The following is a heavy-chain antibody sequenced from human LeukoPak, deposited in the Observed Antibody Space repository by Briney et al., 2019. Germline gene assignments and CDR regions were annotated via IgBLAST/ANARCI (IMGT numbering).Heavy chain of an antibody. CDR1: GFTFSDYY. Sequence: GGSLRLSCAASGFTFSDYYMSWIRQAPGKGLEWVSAISGSGGSTYYADSVKGRFTISRDNSKNTLYLQMNSLRAEDTAVYYCAKDQSTMIVVVIHDAFDIWGQGTMVTVSS. V-gene: IGHV3-23*01. CDR2: ISGSGGST. J-gene: IGHJ3*02. CDR3: AKDQSTMIVVVIHDAFDI. D-gene: IGHD3-22*01.